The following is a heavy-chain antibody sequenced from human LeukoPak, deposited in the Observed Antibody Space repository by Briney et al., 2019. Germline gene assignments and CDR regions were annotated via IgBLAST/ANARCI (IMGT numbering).Heavy chain of an antibody. Sequence: ASVKVSCKASGYTFTGYYMHWVRQAPGQGLEWMGWINPNSGGTNYAQKFQGRVTMTGDTSISTAYMELSRLRSDDTAVYYCARDGYYGSGSYAAFDIWGQGTMVTVSS. CDR2: INPNSGGT. D-gene: IGHD3-10*01. J-gene: IGHJ3*02. CDR1: GYTFTGYY. CDR3: ARDGYYGSGSYAAFDI. V-gene: IGHV1-2*02.